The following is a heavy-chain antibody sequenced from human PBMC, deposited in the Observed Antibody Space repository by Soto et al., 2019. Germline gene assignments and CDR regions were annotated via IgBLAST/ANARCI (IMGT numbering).Heavy chain of an antibody. D-gene: IGHD6-13*01. CDR1: GFTFSSYS. CDR2: ISSSSSYI. CDR3: ARSSSSWTSTGFDP. V-gene: IGHV3-21*01. Sequence: EVQLVESGGGLVKPGGSLRLSCAASGFTFSSYSMNWVRQAPGKGLEWVSSISSSSSYIYYADSVKGRFTISRDNAKNTLYVQMNSLRAEDRAVYDCARSSSSWTSTGFDPWGQGTLVTVSS. J-gene: IGHJ5*02.